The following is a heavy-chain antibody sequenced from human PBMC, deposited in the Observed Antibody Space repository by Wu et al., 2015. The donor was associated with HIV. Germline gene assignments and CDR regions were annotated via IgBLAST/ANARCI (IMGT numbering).Heavy chain of an antibody. V-gene: IGHV1-2*02. D-gene: IGHD5-24*01. CDR1: GYTFTDYY. CDR3: ARTDVNMAATIGTHFDY. CDR2: INPNNGDT. Sequence: QVQLVQSGAEVKKPGASMKVSCKASGYTFTDYYVHWVRQAPGQGLEWMGWINPNNGDTNYAQKFQGRVTVTRDTSISTAYMELSRLTSDDTAFYYCARTDVNMAATIGTHFDYWGQGTLV. J-gene: IGHJ4*02.